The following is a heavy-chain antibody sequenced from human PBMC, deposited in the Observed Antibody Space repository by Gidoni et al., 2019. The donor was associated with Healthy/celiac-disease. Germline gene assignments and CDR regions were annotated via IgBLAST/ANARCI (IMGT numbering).Heavy chain of an antibody. CDR2: IKQDGSEK. CDR1: GFTFSSYW. D-gene: IGHD4-17*01. CDR3: ARASDYGDIDY. J-gene: IGHJ4*02. Sequence: EVQLVESGGGLVQPGGSLSLSCAASGFTFSSYWMSWVRQAPGKGLEWVANIKQDGSEKYYVDSVKGRFTISRDNAKNSLYLQMNSLRAEDTAVYYCARASDYGDIDYWGQGTLATVSS. V-gene: IGHV3-7*01.